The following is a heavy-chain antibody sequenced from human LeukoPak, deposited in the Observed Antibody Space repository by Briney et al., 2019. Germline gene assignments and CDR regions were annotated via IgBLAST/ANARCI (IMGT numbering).Heavy chain of an antibody. CDR3: AKVASMFSNNWSNFYGMDV. CDR2: ISYDGSNK. V-gene: IGHV3-30*18. CDR1: GFTFSNYG. J-gene: IGHJ6*02. Sequence: QSGGSLRLSCAASGFTFSNYGMHWVRQAPGKGLGWVAVISYDGSNKYYADSVQGRFTISRDNSKNTLYLQMNSLRAEDTAVYYCAKVASMFSNNWSNFYGMDVWGQGTTVTVSS. D-gene: IGHD3-3*02.